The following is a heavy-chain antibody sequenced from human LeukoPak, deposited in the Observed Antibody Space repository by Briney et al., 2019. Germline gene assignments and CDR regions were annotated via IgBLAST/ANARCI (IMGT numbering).Heavy chain of an antibody. Sequence: PGGSLRFSCAASGFTFSSYEMNWVRQAPGKGLEWVSYITSSGGTIYYADSVKGRFTISRDNSKNTLYLQMNSLRAEDTAVYYCARDGPGGDGYRLGDHWGQGTLVTVSS. V-gene: IGHV3-48*03. CDR2: ITSSGGTI. CDR1: GFTFSSYE. CDR3: ARDGPGGDGYRLGDH. J-gene: IGHJ4*02. D-gene: IGHD5-24*01.